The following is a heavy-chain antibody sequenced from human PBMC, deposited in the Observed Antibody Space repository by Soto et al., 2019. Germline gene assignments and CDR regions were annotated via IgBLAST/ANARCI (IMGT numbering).Heavy chain of an antibody. V-gene: IGHV1-46*01. D-gene: IGHD3-3*01. J-gene: IGHJ4*02. CDR1: GYTFTTYY. Sequence: QVQLVQSGAEVKKPEASVKVSCKASGYTFTTYYMHWVRQAPGQGLEWMGIISPDGGRTSYAQKFQVRVTMTRDTSTSTVYMELSSLRSEDTAVYYCATGRGGRSEDWGQGTLVTVSS. CDR2: ISPDGGRT. CDR3: ATGRGGRSED.